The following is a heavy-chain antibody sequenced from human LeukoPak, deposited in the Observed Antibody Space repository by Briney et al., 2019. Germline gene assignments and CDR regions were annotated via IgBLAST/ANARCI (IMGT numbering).Heavy chain of an antibody. J-gene: IGHJ4*02. CDR3: ARGRTVTAPFFDY. CDR1: GFTFSNYA. CDR2: ISSSSSSI. D-gene: IGHD4-17*01. Sequence: GGSLRLSCAASGFTFSNYAMSWVRQAPGKGLEWVSSISSSSSSIYYADSLKGRFTISRDNAKNSLYLQMNSLSAEDTAVYYCARGRTVTAPFFDYWGQGTLVTVSS. V-gene: IGHV3-21*01.